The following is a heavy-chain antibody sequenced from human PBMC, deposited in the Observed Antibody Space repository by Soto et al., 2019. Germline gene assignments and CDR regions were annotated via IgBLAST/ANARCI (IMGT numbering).Heavy chain of an antibody. Sequence: SETLSLTCAVYGGSFSGYYWSWIREPPGKGLEWIGEINHSGSTNYNPSLKSRVTISVDTSKNQFSLKLSSVTAADTAVYYCARGDYYGSGSYRRGQYYYYMDVWGKGTTVTVSS. V-gene: IGHV4-34*01. CDR1: GGSFSGYY. D-gene: IGHD3-10*01. CDR3: ARGDYYGSGSYRRGQYYYYMDV. J-gene: IGHJ6*03. CDR2: INHSGST.